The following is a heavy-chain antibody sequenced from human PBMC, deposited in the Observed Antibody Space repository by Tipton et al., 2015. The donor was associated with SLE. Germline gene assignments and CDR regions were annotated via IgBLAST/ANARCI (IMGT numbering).Heavy chain of an antibody. CDR3: ARKRLPDLDFDL. V-gene: IGHV4-31*02. J-gene: IGHJ2*01. CDR2: IYYSGST. CDR1: GGSISSGGYY. D-gene: IGHD3-16*01. Sequence: LRLSCTVSGGSISSGGYYWSWIRQHPGKGLEWIGYIYYSGSTYYNPSLKSRVTISIDTSKNQFSLKLSSVTAADTAVYYCARKRLPDLDFDLWGRGTLVTVS.